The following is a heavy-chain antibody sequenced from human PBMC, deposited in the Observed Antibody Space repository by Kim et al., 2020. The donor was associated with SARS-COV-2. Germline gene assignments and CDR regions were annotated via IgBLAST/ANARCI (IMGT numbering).Heavy chain of an antibody. D-gene: IGHD6-13*01. CDR3: SRDMRGPQAGTGNFDS. J-gene: IGHJ4*01. V-gene: IGHV3-23*01. CDR1: GFTFSSYS. CDR2: ITARRDLT. Sequence: GGSLRLSCPTSGFTFSSYSLAWVRQAPGKGLEWVSAITARRDLTYYADSVQGRFTISRDNSKTTLFLQMNSLRADTKALSYCSRDMRGPQAGTGNFDSWG.